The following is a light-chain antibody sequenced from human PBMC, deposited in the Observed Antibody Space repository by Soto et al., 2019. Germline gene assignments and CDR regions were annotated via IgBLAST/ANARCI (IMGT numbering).Light chain of an antibody. J-gene: IGKJ4*01. Sequence: DIQMTQSPSTLSASVGDRVTITCRASQSISTWLAWFQQKPGKAPNLLIYKASSLESGVPSRFSGSGSWTEFPLTISTLQPDDFASYYCQQYSSSPLTFGGGTKVEIK. CDR1: QSISTW. CDR2: KAS. V-gene: IGKV1-5*03. CDR3: QQYSSSPLT.